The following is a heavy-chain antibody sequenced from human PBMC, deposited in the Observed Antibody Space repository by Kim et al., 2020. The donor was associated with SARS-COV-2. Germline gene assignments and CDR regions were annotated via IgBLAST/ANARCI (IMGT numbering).Heavy chain of an antibody. J-gene: IGHJ4*02. CDR3: ARGVDIWFGELLYGY. Sequence: PSRKSRVTISVDTYKNQFSLKLSSVTAADTAVYYCARGVDIWFGELLYGYWGQGTLVTVSS. V-gene: IGHV4-59*09. D-gene: IGHD3-10*01.